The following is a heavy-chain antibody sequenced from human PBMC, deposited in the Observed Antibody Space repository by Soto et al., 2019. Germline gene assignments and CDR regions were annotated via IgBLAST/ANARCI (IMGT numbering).Heavy chain of an antibody. CDR2: ISYDGSNK. CDR1: GFTFSSYG. V-gene: IGHV3-30*03. Sequence: GGSLRLSCAASGFTFSSYGMHWVRQAPGNGLEWVAVISYDGSNKYYADSVKGRFTISRDNSKNTLYLQMNSLRAEDTAVYYCAITLSAALDYWGQGTLVTVSS. J-gene: IGHJ4*02. CDR3: AITLSAALDY.